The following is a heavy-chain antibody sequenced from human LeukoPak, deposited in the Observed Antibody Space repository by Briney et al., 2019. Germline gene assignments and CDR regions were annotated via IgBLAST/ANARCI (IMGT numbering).Heavy chain of an antibody. CDR3: ARDPTSSWETAFDF. CDR2: IDSSSIYI. CDR1: GFTFSSYT. Sequence: GRSLRLSCAASGFTFSSYTMNWVRQAPGKGLEWVSSIDSSSIYIYYAASVKGRFTISRDNAKNSLYLQLSSLRAEDTAVYYCARDPTSSWETAFDFWGQGTMVTVSS. V-gene: IGHV3-21*01. J-gene: IGHJ3*01. D-gene: IGHD1-26*01.